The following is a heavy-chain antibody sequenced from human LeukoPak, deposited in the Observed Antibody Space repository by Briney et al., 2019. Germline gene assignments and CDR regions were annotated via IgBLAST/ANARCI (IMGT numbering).Heavy chain of an antibody. J-gene: IGHJ4*02. Sequence: SETLSLTCTVSGGSISSSSYYWGWIRQPPGKGLEWIGSIYYSGSTYYNPSLKSRVTMSVDTSKNQFSMKLSSVTAADTAVYYCARQLQPFDYWGQGTLVTVSS. V-gene: IGHV4-39*01. CDR1: GGSISSSSYY. CDR2: IYYSGST. D-gene: IGHD2-15*01. CDR3: ARQLQPFDY.